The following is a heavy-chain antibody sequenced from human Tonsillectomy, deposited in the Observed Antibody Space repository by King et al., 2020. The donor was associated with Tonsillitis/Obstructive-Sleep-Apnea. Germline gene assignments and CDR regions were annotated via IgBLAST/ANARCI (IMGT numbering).Heavy chain of an antibody. Sequence: LKESGPVLVKPTETLTLTCTVSGFSLSNAKMGVSWIRQPPGKALEWLAHIFSNGDKSYSTSLMRRLTISRDTSKSQVVLTMTNMDPVDTATYYCARPDVQYPNPHFYYYMVVWGKGTTVTVFS. J-gene: IGHJ6*03. CDR3: ARPDVQYPNPHFYYYMVV. CDR1: GFSLSNAKMG. CDR2: IFSNGDK. V-gene: IGHV2-26*01. D-gene: IGHD4-11*01.